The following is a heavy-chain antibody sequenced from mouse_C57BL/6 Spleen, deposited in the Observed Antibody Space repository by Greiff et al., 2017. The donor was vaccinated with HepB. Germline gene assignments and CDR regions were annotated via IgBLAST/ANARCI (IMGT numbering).Heavy chain of an antibody. D-gene: IGHD1-1*01. J-gene: IGHJ2*01. CDR2: INPSSGYT. CDR1: GYTFTSYT. Sequence: QVQLQQSGAELARPGASVKMSCKASGYTFTSYTMHWVKQRPGQGLEWSGYINPSSGYTKYNQKFKDKATLTADKSSSTAYMQLSSLTSEDSAVYYCARDYYGSSYYYWGQGTTLTVSS. CDR3: ARDYYGSSYYY. V-gene: IGHV1-4*01.